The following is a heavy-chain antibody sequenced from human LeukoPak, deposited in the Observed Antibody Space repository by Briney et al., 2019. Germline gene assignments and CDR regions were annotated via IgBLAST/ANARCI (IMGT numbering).Heavy chain of an antibody. Sequence: PGGSLRLSCAASGFIFSSKWIHWVRQAPGKGLEWVSRIDNGGSYTSYADSVKGRFTISRDNAKNKLYLQMNSLRAEDTAVYYCARDLPISDSSGYYLDYWGQGTVVTVSS. CDR1: GFIFSSKW. J-gene: IGHJ4*02. CDR3: ARDLPISDSSGYYLDY. D-gene: IGHD3-22*01. CDR2: IDNGGSYT. V-gene: IGHV3-74*01.